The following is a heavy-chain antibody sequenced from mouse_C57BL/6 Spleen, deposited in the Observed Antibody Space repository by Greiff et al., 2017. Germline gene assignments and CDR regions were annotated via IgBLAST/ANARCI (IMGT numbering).Heavy chain of an antibody. D-gene: IGHD1-1*01. V-gene: IGHV1-39*01. CDR1: GYSFTDYN. CDR2: INPNYGTT. J-gene: IGHJ1*03. CDR3: ARSLITTVVARYFDV. Sequence: LVESGPELVKPGASVKISCKASGYSFTDYNMNWVKQSNGKSLEWIGVINPNYGTTSYNQKFKGKATLTVDQSSSTAYMQLNSLTSEDSAVYYCARSLITTVVARYFDVWGTGTTVTVSS.